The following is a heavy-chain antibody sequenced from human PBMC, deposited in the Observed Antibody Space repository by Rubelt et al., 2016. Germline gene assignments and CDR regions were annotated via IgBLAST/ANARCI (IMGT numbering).Heavy chain of an antibody. CDR2: INTDGTTI. CDR1: GFTFSSNW. CDR3: ARETGRDWYFDL. J-gene: IGHJ2*01. V-gene: IGHV3-74*01. Sequence: EVQLVESGGGLVQPGGSLRLSCVASGFTFSSNWMHWVRQAPGNGLVWVSRINTDGTTIAYADAVKGRFTISRDNAKNTLYLQMNSLRAEDTAVYYCARETGRDWYFDLWGCGTLVTVSS.